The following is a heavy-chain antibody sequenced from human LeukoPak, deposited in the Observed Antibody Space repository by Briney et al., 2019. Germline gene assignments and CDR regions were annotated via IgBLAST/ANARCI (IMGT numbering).Heavy chain of an antibody. CDR3: AREVEGETAMAVDY. J-gene: IGHJ4*02. V-gene: IGHV1-8*01. CDR1: GYTFTSYD. D-gene: IGHD5-18*01. CDR2: MNPNSGNT. Sequence: ASVKVSCKASGYTFTSYDINWVRQATGQGLEWMGWMNPNSGNTGYAQKFQGRVTMTRNTSISTAYMELSSLRSEDTAVYYCAREVEGETAMAVDYWGQGTLVTVSS.